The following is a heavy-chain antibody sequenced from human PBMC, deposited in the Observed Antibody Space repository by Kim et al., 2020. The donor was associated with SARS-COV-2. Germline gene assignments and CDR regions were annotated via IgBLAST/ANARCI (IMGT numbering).Heavy chain of an antibody. J-gene: IGHJ4*02. D-gene: IGHD5-18*01. CDR1: GGSFSGYY. Sequence: SETLSLTCAVYGGSFSGYYWSWIRQPPGKGLEWIGEINHSGSTNYNPSLKSRVTISVDTSKNQFSLKLSSVTAADTAVYYCARGLIQLWPYKGGYYFDYWGQGTLVTVSS. CDR3: ARGLIQLWPYKGGYYFDY. CDR2: INHSGST. V-gene: IGHV4-34*01.